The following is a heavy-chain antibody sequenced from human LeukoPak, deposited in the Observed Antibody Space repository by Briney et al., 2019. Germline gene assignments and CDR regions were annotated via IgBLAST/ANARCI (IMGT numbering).Heavy chain of an antibody. CDR3: ARDPGSWYRHFDY. D-gene: IGHD6-13*01. CDR1: DYSISSGYY. CDR2: IYYSGST. Sequence: PSETLSLTCAVSDYSISSGYYWGWIRQPPGKGLEWIGTIYYSGSTYYNPSLKSRVTISIDTSKNQFSLKLTSATAADTAMYFCARDPGSWYRHFDYWGQGTLVTVSS. V-gene: IGHV4-38-2*02. J-gene: IGHJ4*02.